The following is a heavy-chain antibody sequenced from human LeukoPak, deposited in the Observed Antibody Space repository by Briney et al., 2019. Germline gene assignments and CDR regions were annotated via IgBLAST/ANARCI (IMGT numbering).Heavy chain of an antibody. CDR2: INHSGST. V-gene: IGHV4-34*01. D-gene: IGHD3-10*01. J-gene: IGHJ4*02. CDR1: GGSFSGYY. CDR3: ARGRVVRGVMAY. Sequence: SETLSLTCAVYGGSFSGYYWSWIRQPPGKGLEWIGEINHSGSTNYNPSLKSRVTISVDTSKNQFSLKLSSVTVADTAVYYCARGRVVRGVMAYWGQGTLVTVSS.